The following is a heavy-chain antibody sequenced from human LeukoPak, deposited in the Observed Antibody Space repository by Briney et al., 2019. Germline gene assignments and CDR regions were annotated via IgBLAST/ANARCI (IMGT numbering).Heavy chain of an antibody. D-gene: IGHD5-12*01. CDR3: ATGSSGYDP. Sequence: SETLSLTCIVSGGSISNYYWSWIRQPAGKGLEWIGRIYSSGTTIYNPSLKSRVTMSVDTSKNQFSLKLSSVTAADTAVYFCATGSSGYDPWGQGTLVTVSS. CDR2: IYSSGTT. V-gene: IGHV4-4*07. J-gene: IGHJ5*02. CDR1: GGSISNYY.